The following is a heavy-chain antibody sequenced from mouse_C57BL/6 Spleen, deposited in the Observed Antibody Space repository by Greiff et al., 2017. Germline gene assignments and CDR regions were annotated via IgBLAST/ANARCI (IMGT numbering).Heavy chain of an antibody. V-gene: IGHV5-16*01. CDR2: INYDGSST. CDR1: GFTFSDYY. CDR3: ARDGYYGGYAMDY. Sequence: EVHLVESEGGLVQPGSSMKLSCTASGFTFSDYYMAWVRQVPEKGLEWVANINYDGSSTYYLDSLKSRFIISRDNAKNILYLQMSSLKSEDTATYYCARDGYYGGYAMDYWGQGTSVTVSS. D-gene: IGHD2-3*01. J-gene: IGHJ4*01.